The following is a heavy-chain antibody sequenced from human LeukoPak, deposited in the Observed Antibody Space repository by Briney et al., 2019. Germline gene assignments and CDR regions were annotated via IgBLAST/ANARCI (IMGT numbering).Heavy chain of an antibody. V-gene: IGHV4-39*01. CDR2: MYNTGKS. Sequence: PSETLSLTCTVSGASISSGDYYWGWIRQTPGKGPEWIGSMYNTGKSYYNPSLKSGVTISADTSKNQFSLTVDSVTAADTSVYYCARTEGDWFDPWGQGILVTVSS. J-gene: IGHJ5*02. CDR1: GASISSGDYY. CDR3: ARTEGDWFDP.